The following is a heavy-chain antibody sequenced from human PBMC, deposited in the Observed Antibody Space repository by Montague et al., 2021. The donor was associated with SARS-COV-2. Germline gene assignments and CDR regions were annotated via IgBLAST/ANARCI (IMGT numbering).Heavy chain of an antibody. J-gene: IGHJ4*02. CDR1: GGSISSSY. Sequence: SETLSLTCSASGGSISSSYWSWIRQPPGKGLEWIGYIYLYGSAKYNPSLKSRVTISVDTSKNQFSLKLSSVTAVDTAVYYCARHANWDWYYFDYWGQGTLVTVSS. CDR3: ARHANWDWYYFDY. V-gene: IGHV4-59*08. D-gene: IGHD7-27*01. CDR2: IYLYGSA.